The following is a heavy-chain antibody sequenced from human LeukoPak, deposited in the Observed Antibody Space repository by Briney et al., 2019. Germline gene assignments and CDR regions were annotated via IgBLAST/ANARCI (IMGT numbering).Heavy chain of an antibody. CDR1: GGSFSDYY. D-gene: IGHD6-13*01. J-gene: IGHJ4*02. Sequence: SETLSLTCAVYGGSFSDYYWSWIRQSPGKGLEWIGEIKHSGSTNYNPSLKSRVTISVDTSKNQFSLKLSSVTAADTAVYYCARVSSSWYYFDYWGQGTLVTVSS. CDR2: IKHSGST. V-gene: IGHV4-34*01. CDR3: ARVSSSWYYFDY.